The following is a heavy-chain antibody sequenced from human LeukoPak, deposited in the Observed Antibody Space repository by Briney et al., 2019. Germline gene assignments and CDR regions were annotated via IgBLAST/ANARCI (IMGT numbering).Heavy chain of an antibody. J-gene: IGHJ3*02. D-gene: IGHD6-13*01. CDR2: ISSSSSTI. V-gene: IGHV3-48*02. CDR1: GFTLSSYS. CDR3: ARDLSGAAAGTEAFDI. Sequence: GGSLRLSCAASGFTLSSYSMNWVRQAPGKGLEWVSYISSSSSTIYYADSVKGRFIISRDNAKNSLYLQMNSLRDEDTAVYYCARDLSGAAAGTEAFDIWGQGTMVTVSS.